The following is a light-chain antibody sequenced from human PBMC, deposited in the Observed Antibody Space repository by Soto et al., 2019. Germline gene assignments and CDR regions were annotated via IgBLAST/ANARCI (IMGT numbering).Light chain of an antibody. V-gene: IGKV3-20*01. CDR1: QSVSNNY. J-gene: IGKJ1*01. CDR2: GAS. Sequence: IVMTQSPVTLSVSPLEIATLSFMTSQSVSNNYLAWYQQKPGQAPRLLIYGASTRATGIPARFSGSGSGTDFTLTISRLEPEDFAVYHCHQYGSAPRTFGQGTKVDI. CDR3: HQYGSAPRT.